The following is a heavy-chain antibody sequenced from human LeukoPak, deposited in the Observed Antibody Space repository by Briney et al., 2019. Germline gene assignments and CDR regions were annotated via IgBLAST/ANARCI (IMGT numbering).Heavy chain of an antibody. CDR2: INPNSGGT. Sequence: ASVKVSCKASGYTFTGYYMHWVRQAPGQGLEWMGWINPNSGGTNYAQKFQGRVTMTRDTSISTAYMELSRLRSDDTAVYYCARGGHRCYGSGILQDYNWFDPWGQGTLVTVSS. CDR1: GYTFTGYY. D-gene: IGHD3-10*01. CDR3: ARGGHRCYGSGILQDYNWFDP. V-gene: IGHV1-2*02. J-gene: IGHJ5*02.